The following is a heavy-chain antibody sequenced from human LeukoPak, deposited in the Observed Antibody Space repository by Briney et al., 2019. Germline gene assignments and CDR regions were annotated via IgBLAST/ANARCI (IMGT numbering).Heavy chain of an antibody. Sequence: PGGSLRLSCAASGFTFSSYAMHWVRQAPGKGLEWVAVISYDGSNKYYADSVKGRFTISRDNSKNTLYLQMNSLRAEDTAVYYCAGGYCSGGSCYTPHYYYGMDVWGKGTTVTVSS. D-gene: IGHD2-15*01. V-gene: IGHV3-30*04. J-gene: IGHJ6*04. CDR1: GFTFSSYA. CDR2: ISYDGSNK. CDR3: AGGYCSGGSCYTPHYYYGMDV.